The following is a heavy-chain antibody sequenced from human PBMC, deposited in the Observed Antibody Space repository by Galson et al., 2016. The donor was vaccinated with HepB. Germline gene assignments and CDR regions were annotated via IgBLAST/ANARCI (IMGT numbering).Heavy chain of an antibody. V-gene: IGHV3-9*01. D-gene: IGHD3-10*01. CDR2: ITSNSNTI. Sequence: SLRLSCAASGFTFGDYAMHWVRQAPGKGLEWVSGITSNSNTIGYADSVKGRFTIFRDNAKNSLYLQMNTLRTEDTAFYYCAKDIWTMVRGDVFDVWGQGTMVTVSS. J-gene: IGHJ3*01. CDR1: GFTFGDYA. CDR3: AKDIWTMVRGDVFDV.